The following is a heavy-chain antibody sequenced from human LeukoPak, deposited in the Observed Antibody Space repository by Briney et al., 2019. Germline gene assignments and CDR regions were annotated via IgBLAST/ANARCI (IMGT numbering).Heavy chain of an antibody. CDR3: ARSNIVATFWSARGYYFDY. Sequence: GASVKVSCKASGYTFTSYGISWVRQAPGQGLEWMGWINTNTGNPTYAQGFTGRFVFSLDTSVSTAYLQISSLKAEDTAVYYCARSNIVATFWSARGYYFDYWGQGTLVTVSS. V-gene: IGHV7-4-1*02. CDR1: GYTFTSYG. D-gene: IGHD5-12*01. J-gene: IGHJ4*02. CDR2: INTNTGNP.